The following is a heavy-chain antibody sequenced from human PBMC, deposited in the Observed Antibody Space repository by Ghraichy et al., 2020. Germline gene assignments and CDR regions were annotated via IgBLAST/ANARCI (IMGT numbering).Heavy chain of an antibody. V-gene: IGHV4-59*01. D-gene: IGHD4-17*01. Sequence: SETLSLTCTVSGGSISSYYWSWIRQPPGKGLEWIGYIYYSGSTNYNPSLKSRVTISVDTSKNQFSLKLSSVTAADTAVYYCARDRDGDYFDYWGQGTLVTVSS. CDR1: GGSISSYY. CDR3: ARDRDGDYFDY. CDR2: IYYSGST. J-gene: IGHJ4*02.